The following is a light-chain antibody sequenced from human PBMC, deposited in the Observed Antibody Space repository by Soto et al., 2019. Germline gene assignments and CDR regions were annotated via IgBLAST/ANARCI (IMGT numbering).Light chain of an antibody. CDR3: ISYTSSSTLVV. Sequence: SALTQPASVSGSPGQSITISCTGTSSVVGGYNYVSWYQQHPGKAPKLMIYEVSNRPSGVSNRFSGSKSGNTASLTISGLQAEDEADYYCISYTSSSTLVVFGGGTKLTVL. CDR2: EVS. CDR1: SSVVGGYNY. J-gene: IGLJ2*01. V-gene: IGLV2-14*01.